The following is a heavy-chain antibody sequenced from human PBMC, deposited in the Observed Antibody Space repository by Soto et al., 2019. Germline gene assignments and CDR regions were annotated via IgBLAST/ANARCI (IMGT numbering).Heavy chain of an antibody. CDR3: ARGGRYDILTGYDFDY. J-gene: IGHJ4*02. Sequence: SETLSLTCTVSGVSISSGAYYWSWIRQHPGKGLEWIGYIYYSGGTYYNPSLKSRVTISVDTSKSQFSLKLSSVTAADTAVYYCARGGRYDILTGYDFDYWGQGTLVTVSS. CDR2: IYYSGGT. D-gene: IGHD3-9*01. CDR1: GVSISSGAYY. V-gene: IGHV4-31*03.